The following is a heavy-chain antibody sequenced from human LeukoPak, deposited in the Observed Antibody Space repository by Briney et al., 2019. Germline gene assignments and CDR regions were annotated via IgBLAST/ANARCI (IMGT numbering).Heavy chain of an antibody. CDR3: AKGHCSSTSCAVDI. CDR1: GFTISSYA. J-gene: IGHJ3*02. V-gene: IGHV3-23*01. Sequence: GGSLRLSCAASGFTISSYAMSWVRQAPGKGLEWVSVISGSGGSTYYADSVKGRFTISRDNSKNTLYLQMNSLRAEDTAVYYCAKGHCSSTSCAVDIWGQGTMVTVSS. CDR2: ISGSGGST. D-gene: IGHD2-2*01.